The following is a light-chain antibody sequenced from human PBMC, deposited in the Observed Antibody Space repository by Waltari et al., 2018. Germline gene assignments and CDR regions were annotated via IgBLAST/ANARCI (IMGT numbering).Light chain of an antibody. J-gene: IGLJ2*01. V-gene: IGLV1-51*02. CDR1: PPTIGNNY. CDR2: GND. Sequence: QSVLTQPPSVSAAPGQKVSISCSGSPPTIGNNYFSWYQQFPGEAPKVLIYGNDKRTTGIPDRFSGSKSGTSATLDITGLQTGDEAVYYCGTWDNTLSAVFGGGTKVTVL. CDR3: GTWDNTLSAV.